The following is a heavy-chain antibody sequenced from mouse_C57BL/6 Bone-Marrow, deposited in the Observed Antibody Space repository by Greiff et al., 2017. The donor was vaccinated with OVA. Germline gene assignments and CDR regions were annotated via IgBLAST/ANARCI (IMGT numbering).Heavy chain of an antibody. CDR2: IHPNSGST. J-gene: IGHJ1*03. D-gene: IGHD1-2*01. CDR1: GYTFTSYW. V-gene: IGHV1-64*01. Sequence: VQLQQPGAELVKPGASVKLSCKASGYTFTSYWMHWVKQRPGQGLEWIGMIHPNSGSTNYNEKVKSKATLTVDKSSSTAYMQLSSLTSEDSAVYYCARSYYGTLPYFDVWGTGTTVTVSS. CDR3: ARSYYGTLPYFDV.